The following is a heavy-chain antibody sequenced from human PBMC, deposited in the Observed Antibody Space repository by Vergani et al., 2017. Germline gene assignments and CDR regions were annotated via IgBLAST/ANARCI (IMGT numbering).Heavy chain of an antibody. V-gene: IGHV4-31*03. CDR2: IYYSGST. CDR3: ARLLWFGENSYYFHY. CDR1: GGSISSGGYY. D-gene: IGHD3-10*01. J-gene: IGHJ4*02. Sequence: QVQLQESGPGLVKPSQTLSLTCTVSGGSISSGGYYWSWIRQHPGKGLEWIGYIYYSGSTYYNPSLKSRVTISVDTSKNQVSLKLSSVTAADTAVYYCARLLWFGENSYYFHYWGQGTLVTVSS.